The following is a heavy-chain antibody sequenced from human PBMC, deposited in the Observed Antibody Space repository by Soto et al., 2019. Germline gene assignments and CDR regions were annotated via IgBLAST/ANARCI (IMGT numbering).Heavy chain of an antibody. CDR2: IYHSGSI. CDR1: GGSISSGGYS. CDR3: ARVPDS. J-gene: IGHJ4*02. Sequence: QLQLQESGSGLVKPSQTLSLTCAVSGGSISSGGYSWSWIRQPPGKGLVGIGYIYHSGSIYYNPSLQRPVTISASRPKNQFSLKLSSVTAADTAVYYGARVPDSWGQGPRVPVSS. V-gene: IGHV4-30-2*01.